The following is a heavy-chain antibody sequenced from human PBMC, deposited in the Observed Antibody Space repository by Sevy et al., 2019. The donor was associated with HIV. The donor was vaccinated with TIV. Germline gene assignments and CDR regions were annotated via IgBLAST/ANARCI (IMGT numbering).Heavy chain of an antibody. V-gene: IGHV3-48*02. Sequence: GGSLRLSCAASGFTFSHHNMNWVRQAPGKGLEWISYISKSGSTTYFADSVWGRFTISRDNAKNSLFLEMHSLTDEDTAVYYCAREENRELGTIPLDSWGRGIQVTVSS. CDR1: GFTFSHHN. CDR3: AREENRELGTIPLDS. J-gene: IGHJ4*02. CDR2: ISKSGSTT. D-gene: IGHD7-27*01.